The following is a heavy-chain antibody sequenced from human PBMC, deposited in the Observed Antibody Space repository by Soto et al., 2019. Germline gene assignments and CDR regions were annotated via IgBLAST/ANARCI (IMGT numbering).Heavy chain of an antibody. CDR2: ISYDGSEK. D-gene: IGHD4-17*01. J-gene: IGHJ4*02. CDR3: AKGAVTTSLYYFDY. CDR1: GFTFSSYG. Sequence: QVQLVESGGGVVQPGRSLRLSCAASGFTFSSYGMHWVRQAPGKGLEWVAVISYDGSEKYYAVSVKGRFTISRDNPKNTLYLQMNSLRAEDTAVYYCAKGAVTTSLYYFDYWGQGTLVPVSS. V-gene: IGHV3-30*18.